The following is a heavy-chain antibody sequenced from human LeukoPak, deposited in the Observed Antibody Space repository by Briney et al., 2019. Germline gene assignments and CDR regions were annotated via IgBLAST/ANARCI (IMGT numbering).Heavy chain of an antibody. CDR2: ISGSGGST. D-gene: IGHD6-19*01. CDR3: AKEAVAGDYFDY. CDR1: GFTFSSYA. V-gene: IGHV3-23*01. Sequence: GGSLRLSCAASGFTFSSYAMSWVRQAPGKGLEWVSAISGSGGSTYYADSVKGRFTIARDNSKNTLHLQMDSLRDEDTAVYYCAKEAVAGDYFDYWGQGTLVTVSS. J-gene: IGHJ4*02.